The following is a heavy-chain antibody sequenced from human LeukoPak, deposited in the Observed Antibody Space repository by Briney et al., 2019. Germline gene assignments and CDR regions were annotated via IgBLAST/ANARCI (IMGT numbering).Heavy chain of an antibody. CDR2: IKSKNVGETT. V-gene: IGHV3-15*01. J-gene: IGHJ4*02. CDR1: GLTFGNAW. D-gene: IGHD4-23*01. Sequence: MTGGSLSLSCVVSGLTFGNAWMSWVRQAPGKGLEWVGRIKSKNVGETTGYAAPVQGRFTISRDDSKNTAYLQMSGLKTEDTAVYYCSTGPGNSGYWGQGTLVTVSS. CDR3: STGPGNSGY.